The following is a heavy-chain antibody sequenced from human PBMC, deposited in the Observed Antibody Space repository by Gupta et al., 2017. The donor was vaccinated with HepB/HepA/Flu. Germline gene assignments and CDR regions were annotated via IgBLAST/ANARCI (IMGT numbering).Heavy chain of an antibody. CDR3: AKDMRTATPAVTPPVIDY. CDR2: ISGDGGST. D-gene: IGHD4-17*01. CDR1: GFTFDDYA. J-gene: IGHJ4*02. V-gene: IGHV3-43*02. Sequence: EVQLVESGGGVVQPGGSLRLSCAASGFTFDDYAMHWVRQAPGKGLEWVSLISGDGGSTYYADSVKGRFTISRDNSKNSLYLQMNSLRTEDTALYYCAKDMRTATPAVTPPVIDYWGQGTLVTVSS.